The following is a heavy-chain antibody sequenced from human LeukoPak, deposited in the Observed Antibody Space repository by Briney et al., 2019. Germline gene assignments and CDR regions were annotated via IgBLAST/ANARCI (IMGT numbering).Heavy chain of an antibody. V-gene: IGHV4-39*01. CDR1: GGSISSSSYY. D-gene: IGHD2-2*01. Sequence: PSETLSLTCTVSGGSISSSSYYWGWIRQPPGKGLEWIGSIYYSGSTYYNPSLKSRVTISVDTSKNQFSLKLSSVTAADTAVYYCARQSRVVVPAWWFDPWGQGTLVTVSS. CDR3: ARQSRVVVPAWWFDP. J-gene: IGHJ5*02. CDR2: IYYSGST.